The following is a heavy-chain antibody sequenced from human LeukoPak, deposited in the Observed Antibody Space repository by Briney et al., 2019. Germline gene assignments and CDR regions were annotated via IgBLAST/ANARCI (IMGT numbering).Heavy chain of an antibody. J-gene: IGHJ5*02. V-gene: IGHV4-34*01. Sequence: PSETLSLTCAVYGGSFSNYYWSWIRQPPGKGLEWIGEINRAGSTNYNPSLKSRVTISVDTSKNQFSLKLTSAAAADTAVYYCARELIAATGRRPVFYLWGQGTLVTVSS. D-gene: IGHD6-13*01. CDR1: GGSFSNYY. CDR3: ARELIAATGRRPVFYL. CDR2: INRAGST.